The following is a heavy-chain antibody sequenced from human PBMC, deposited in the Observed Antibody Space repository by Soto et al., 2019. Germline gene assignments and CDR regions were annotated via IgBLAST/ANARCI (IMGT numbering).Heavy chain of an antibody. V-gene: IGHV3-30*18. J-gene: IGHJ4*02. Sequence: PGGSLRLSCAASGFTFSSYGMHWVRQAPGKGLEWVAVISYDGSNKYYADSVKGRFTISRDNSKNTLYLQMNSLRAEDTAVYYCAKVWYSSGWEQFDYWGQGTLVTVSS. D-gene: IGHD6-19*01. CDR2: ISYDGSNK. CDR3: AKVWYSSGWEQFDY. CDR1: GFTFSSYG.